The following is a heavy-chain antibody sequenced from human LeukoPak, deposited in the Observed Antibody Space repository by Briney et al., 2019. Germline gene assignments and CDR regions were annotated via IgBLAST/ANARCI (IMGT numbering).Heavy chain of an antibody. Sequence: PGGSLRLSCAASGFTFNTYNMNWVRQTPSKGLEWISYISSSSGAIYYADSVKGRFTISRDNAKNSLYLQMNSLRAEDTAVYYCARAMDVWGQGTTVTVSS. CDR1: GFTFNTYN. CDR2: ISSSSGAI. CDR3: ARAMDV. J-gene: IGHJ6*02. V-gene: IGHV3-48*04.